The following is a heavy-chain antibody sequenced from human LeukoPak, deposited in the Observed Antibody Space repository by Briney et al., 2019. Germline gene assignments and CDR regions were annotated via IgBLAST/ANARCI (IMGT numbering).Heavy chain of an antibody. CDR2: INPSGGST. Sequence: ASVKVSCKASGYTFTSYYMHWVRQAPGQGLEWMGIINPSGGSTSYAQKFQGRVTMTRDMSTSTVYMELSSLRSEDTAVYYCATTTVTTGYYYYYMDVWGKGTTVTVSS. CDR3: ATTTVTTGYYYYYMDV. CDR1: GYTFTSYY. D-gene: IGHD4-11*01. J-gene: IGHJ6*03. V-gene: IGHV1-46*01.